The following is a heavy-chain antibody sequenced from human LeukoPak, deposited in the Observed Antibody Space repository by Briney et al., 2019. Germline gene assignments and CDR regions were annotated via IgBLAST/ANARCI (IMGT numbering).Heavy chain of an antibody. Sequence: GGSLRLSCAASGFTFSNYDMHWVRQATGRGLEWVSAIGTAGDTYYSGSVKGRFTISRENAKNSLYLQMNSLKAGDTAVYYCARGGWFGELLRPFDYWGQGSLVTVSS. CDR3: ARGGWFGELLRPFDY. V-gene: IGHV3-13*01. J-gene: IGHJ4*02. CDR2: IGTAGDT. D-gene: IGHD3-10*01. CDR1: GFTFSNYD.